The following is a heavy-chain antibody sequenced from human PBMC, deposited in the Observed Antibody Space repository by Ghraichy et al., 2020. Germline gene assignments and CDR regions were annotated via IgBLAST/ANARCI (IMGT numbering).Heavy chain of an antibody. V-gene: IGHV3-11*01. CDR2: ISSSGSTI. CDR3: SRDGGYCSGGSCYGYYYYGMDV. CDR1: GFTFSDYY. D-gene: IGHD2-15*01. J-gene: IGHJ6*02. Sequence: GGSLRLSCAASGFTFSDYYMSWIRQAPGKGLEWVSYISSSGSTIYYADSVKGRFTISRDNAKNSLYLQMNSLRAEDTAVYYCSRDGGYCSGGSCYGYYYYGMDVWGQGTTVTVSS.